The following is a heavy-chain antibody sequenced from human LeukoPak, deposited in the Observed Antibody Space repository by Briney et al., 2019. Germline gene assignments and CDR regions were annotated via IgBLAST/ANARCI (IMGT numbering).Heavy chain of an antibody. D-gene: IGHD3-3*01. CDR3: ARSWNSWFDP. Sequence: ASVKVSCKASGYTFTGYYMHWVRQAPGQGLEWMGWISAYNGNTNYAQKLQGRVTMTTDTSTSTAYMELRSLRSDDTAVYYCARSWNSWFDPWGQGTLVTVSS. CDR1: GYTFTGYY. J-gene: IGHJ5*02. V-gene: IGHV1-18*04. CDR2: ISAYNGNT.